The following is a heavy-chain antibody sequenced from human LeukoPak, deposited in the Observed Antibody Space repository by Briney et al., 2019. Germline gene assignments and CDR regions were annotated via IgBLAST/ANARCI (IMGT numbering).Heavy chain of an antibody. D-gene: IGHD4-17*01. CDR2: ISGGGSNT. CDR1: GFTFSSYA. Sequence: PGGSLRLSCAASGFTFSSYAMNWVHQAPGKGLEWVSAISGGGSNTYYGDSLKGRFTISRDNSKNTLYLQMNSLRAEDTAIYYCAKDVRSVTPRGGFDYWGQGTLVTVSS. V-gene: IGHV3-23*01. J-gene: IGHJ4*02. CDR3: AKDVRSVTPRGGFDY.